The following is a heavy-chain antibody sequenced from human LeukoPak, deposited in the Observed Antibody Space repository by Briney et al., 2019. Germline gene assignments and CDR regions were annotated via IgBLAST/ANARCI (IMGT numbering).Heavy chain of an antibody. V-gene: IGHV1-69*04. CDR3: ASGQSGGYVDY. D-gene: IGHD3-10*01. CDR1: GGTFSSYA. J-gene: IGHJ4*02. CDR2: IIPILGIA. Sequence: ASVKVSCKASGGTFSSYAISWVRQAPGQGLEWMGRIIPILGIANYAQKFQGRVTITADKSTSTAYMELSSLRSEDTAVYYCASGQSGGYVDYWGQGTLVTVSS.